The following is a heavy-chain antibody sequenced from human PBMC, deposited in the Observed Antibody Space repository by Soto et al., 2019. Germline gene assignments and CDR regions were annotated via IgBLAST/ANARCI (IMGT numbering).Heavy chain of an antibody. D-gene: IGHD6-19*01. V-gene: IGHV4-39*01. CDR3: ARHYSSGSRNWFDP. J-gene: IGHJ5*02. CDR2: IYYSGST. CDR1: GGSINSSSYF. Sequence: SETLSLTCSVSGGSINSSSYFWGWVRQPPGKGLEWIGSIYYSGSTYYNPSLRSRVTISVNTSKNQFSLKLSSVTAADTAVFYCARHYSSGSRNWFDPWGQGTLVTVSS.